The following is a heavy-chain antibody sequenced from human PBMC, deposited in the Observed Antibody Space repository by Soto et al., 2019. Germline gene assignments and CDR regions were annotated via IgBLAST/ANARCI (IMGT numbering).Heavy chain of an antibody. CDR2: IYYSGST. Sequence: SETLSLTCTVSGGSISSGGYYWSWIRQHPGKGLEWIGYIYYSGSTYYNPSLKSRVTISVDTSKNQFSLKLSSVTAADTAVYYCARSRASINMVRGVIIADYYGMDVWGQGTTVTVSS. CDR3: ARSRASINMVRGVIIADYYGMDV. D-gene: IGHD3-10*01. CDR1: GGSISSGGYY. J-gene: IGHJ6*02. V-gene: IGHV4-31*03.